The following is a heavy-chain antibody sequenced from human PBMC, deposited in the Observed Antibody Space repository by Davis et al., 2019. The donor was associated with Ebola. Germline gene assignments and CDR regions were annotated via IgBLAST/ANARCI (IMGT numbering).Heavy chain of an antibody. CDR3: ARGGGSSWTRNSFDY. CDR1: GFTFSSYD. CDR2: IGTAGDT. V-gene: IGHV3-13*01. D-gene: IGHD6-13*01. Sequence: GGSLRLSCAASGFTFSSYDMHWVRQATEKGLEWVSAIGTAGDTYYPGSVKGRFTISRENAKTSFFLQMNSLRAGDTAVYYCARGGGSSWTRNSFDYWGQGTLVTVSS. J-gene: IGHJ4*02.